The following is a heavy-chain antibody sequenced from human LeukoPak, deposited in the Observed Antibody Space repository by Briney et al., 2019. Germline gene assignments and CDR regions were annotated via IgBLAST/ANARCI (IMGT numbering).Heavy chain of an antibody. V-gene: IGHV4-30-2*01. CDR1: GGSISSGAYS. D-gene: IGHD1/OR15-1a*01. J-gene: IGHJ4*02. CDR3: ASVGLTATTSYFDD. CDR2: IYPVGST. Sequence: TSQTLSLTCAVSGGSISSGAYSWSWIRQPPGKALEWSGYIYPVGSTYYNSSLKSRVTMSIDRSKNQFSLRLSSVTAADTAMYYCASVGLTATTSYFDDWGQGFQVTVSS.